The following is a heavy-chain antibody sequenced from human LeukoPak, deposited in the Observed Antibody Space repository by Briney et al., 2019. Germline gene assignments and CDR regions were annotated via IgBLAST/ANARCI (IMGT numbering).Heavy chain of an antibody. CDR3: ARDRSRYYDSSSYFSYFDY. J-gene: IGHJ4*02. CDR2: INQHGGEK. V-gene: IGHV3-7*01. D-gene: IGHD3-22*01. CDR1: GFSFSTYW. Sequence: PGGSLRLSCATSGFSFSTYWMSWVRQAPGKGLEWVANINQHGGEKYYVDSVKGRFTISRDRDENSLYLQMNNLRVDDTAVYYCARDRSRYYDSSSYFSYFDYWGQGTLVTVSS.